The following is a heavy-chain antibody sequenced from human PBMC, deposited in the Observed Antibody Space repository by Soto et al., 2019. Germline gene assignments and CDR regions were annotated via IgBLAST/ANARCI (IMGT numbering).Heavy chain of an antibody. Sequence: GGSLRLSCEASGFTFNIYWMTWVRQAPGKGLEWVANIKQDGSEKYYVDSVKGRFTVSRDNAKNSLYLQMNSLSAEDTAVYYCATYLNYYMGVWGKGTTVTVSS. CDR3: ATYLNYYMGV. CDR1: GFTFNIYW. J-gene: IGHJ6*03. V-gene: IGHV3-7*01. CDR2: IKQDGSEK.